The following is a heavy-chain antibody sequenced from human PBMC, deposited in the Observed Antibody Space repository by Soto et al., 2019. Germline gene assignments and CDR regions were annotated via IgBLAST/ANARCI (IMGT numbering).Heavy chain of an antibody. CDR1: GFTFSSYA. J-gene: IGHJ6*03. CDR3: AKNGPLELDLRKDLEPPRKENYYRDV. CDR2: ISGSGGST. D-gene: IGHD1-7*01. V-gene: IGHV3-23*01. Sequence: EVQLLESGGGLVQPGGSLRLSCAASGFTFSSYAMSWVRQAPGKGLEWVSAISGSGGSTYYADSVKGRFTIFRDNSKNTLYLQMNSLRAEDTAVYYCAKNGPLELDLRKDLEPPRKENYYRDVWGKGTTVTVSS.